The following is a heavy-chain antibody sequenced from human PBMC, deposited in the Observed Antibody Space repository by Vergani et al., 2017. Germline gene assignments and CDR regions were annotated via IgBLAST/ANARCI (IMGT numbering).Heavy chain of an antibody. D-gene: IGHD2-15*01. CDR2: INPNSGGT. V-gene: IGHV1-2*02. CDR1: GYTFTGYY. J-gene: IGHJ5*02. Sequence: QVQLVQSGAEVKKPGASVKVSCKASGYTFTGYYMHWVRQAPGQGLEWMGWINPNSGGTNYAKKFQGRVTMTRDTSISTAYMELSRLRSDDTAVYYCARDGGEFGSCGSCYSSWFDPWGQGTLVTVS. CDR3: ARDGGEFGSCGSCYSSWFDP.